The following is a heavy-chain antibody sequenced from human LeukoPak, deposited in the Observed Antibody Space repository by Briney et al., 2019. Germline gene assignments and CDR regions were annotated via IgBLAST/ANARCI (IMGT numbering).Heavy chain of an antibody. CDR1: GFTFSSYS. CDR3: AAGYSSSWAAFDI. J-gene: IGHJ3*02. D-gene: IGHD6-13*01. CDR2: ISSSSSYI. V-gene: IGHV3-21*01. Sequence: TGGSLRLSCAASGFTFSSYSMNWVRQAPGKGLEWVSSISSSSSYIYYADSVKGRFTISRDNAKNSLYLQMNSLRAEDTAVYYCAAGYSSSWAAFDIWGQGTMVTVSS.